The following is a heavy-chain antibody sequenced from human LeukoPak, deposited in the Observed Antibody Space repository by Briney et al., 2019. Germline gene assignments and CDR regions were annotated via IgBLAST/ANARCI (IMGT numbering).Heavy chain of an antibody. CDR3: ARVVFGWLQYYFDY. CDR2: ITNTGSIM. CDR1: GFTFSTYH. D-gene: IGHD5-24*01. V-gene: IGHV3-48*01. Sequence: GGSLRLSCAASGFTFSTYHMNWVRQAPGKGLEWVSYITNTGSIMFYADSVKGRFTISRDNSKNTLYLQMNSLRAEDTAVYYCARVVFGWLQYYFDYWGQGTLVTVSS. J-gene: IGHJ4*02.